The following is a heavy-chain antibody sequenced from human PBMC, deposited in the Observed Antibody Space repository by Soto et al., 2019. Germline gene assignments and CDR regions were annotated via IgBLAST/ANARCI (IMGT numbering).Heavy chain of an antibody. V-gene: IGHV4-39*01. CDR1: GGSISSSSYY. Sequence: LSLTCTVSGGSISSSSYYWGWIRQPPGKGLEWIGSIYYSGSTYYNPSLKSRVTISVDTSKNQFSLKLSSVTAADTAVYYCARQPPAYSSSPFEVMGAFDIWGQGTMVTVSS. J-gene: IGHJ3*02. CDR3: ARQPPAYSSSPFEVMGAFDI. D-gene: IGHD6-13*01. CDR2: IYYSGST.